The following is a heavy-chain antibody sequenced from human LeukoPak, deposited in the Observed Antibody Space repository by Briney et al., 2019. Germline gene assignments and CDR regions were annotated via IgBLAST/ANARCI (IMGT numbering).Heavy chain of an antibody. V-gene: IGHV4-30-2*01. CDR3: ARVSGRPYSNTRLDL. CDR2: NNHFGSA. D-gene: IGHD6-13*01. Sequence: SETLSLTCTVSGGSISSGDYYWSWIRQPPGMGLEWIAYNNHFGSAYYNASLKSRLTISVEGSKNYFSLNLRSVTAADTAVYYCARVSGRPYSNTRLDLWGQGTLVTVSS. CDR1: GGSISSGDYY. J-gene: IGHJ5*02.